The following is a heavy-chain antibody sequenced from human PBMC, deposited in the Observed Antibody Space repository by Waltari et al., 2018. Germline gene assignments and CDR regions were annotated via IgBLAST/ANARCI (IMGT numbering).Heavy chain of an antibody. CDR1: GGSFSAHY. CDR2: VTRGGST. D-gene: IGHD3-10*02. J-gene: IGHJ5*02. CDR3: ARDSYVFNGWFNP. V-gene: IGHV4-34*01. Sequence: QVQLQQWGAGLLKPSETLSLTCTVSGGSFSAHYWTWIRQSPGKGLEWIGEVTRGGSTNYNPSVKSRVTISLDTSKNQFSLKMNSLTAADTAVYYCARDSYVFNGWFNPWGQGTLVTVSS.